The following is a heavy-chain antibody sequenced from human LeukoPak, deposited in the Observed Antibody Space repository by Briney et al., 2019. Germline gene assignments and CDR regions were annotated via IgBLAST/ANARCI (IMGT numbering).Heavy chain of an antibody. Sequence: GRSLRLSCAASGFTFSNYAMHWVRQAPGKGLEWVAVIWYDGSNKYYADSVKGRFTISRDNSKNTLYLQMNSLRAEDTAVYYCARGSNGGAPSPYYFDYWGQGTLVTVSS. V-gene: IGHV3-33*08. D-gene: IGHD3-16*01. CDR2: IWYDGSNK. CDR3: ARGSNGGAPSPYYFDY. CDR1: GFTFSNYA. J-gene: IGHJ4*02.